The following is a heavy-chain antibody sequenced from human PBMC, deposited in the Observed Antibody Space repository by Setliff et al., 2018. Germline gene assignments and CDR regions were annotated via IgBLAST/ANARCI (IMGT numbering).Heavy chain of an antibody. D-gene: IGHD3-10*01. CDR2: MNPNSGNT. V-gene: IGHV1-8*01. CDR1: GYTFTSYD. J-gene: IGHJ4*02. CDR3: ARRFSSGNYNNLGY. Sequence: GASVKVSCKASGYTFTSYDINWVRQAPGQGLEWMGWMNPNSGNTGFAQNFQGRVTMTRNTSISTAYMELSALRSDDTAVYYCARRFSSGNYNNLGYWGQGAPVTVSS.